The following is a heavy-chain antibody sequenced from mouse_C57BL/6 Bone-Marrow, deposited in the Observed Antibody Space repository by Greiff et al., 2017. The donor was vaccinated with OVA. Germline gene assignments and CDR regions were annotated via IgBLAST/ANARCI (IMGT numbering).Heavy chain of an antibody. D-gene: IGHD2-4*01. V-gene: IGHV1-81*01. J-gene: IGHJ3*01. Sequence: LVESGAELARPGASVKLSCKASGYTFTSYGISWVKQRTGQGLEWIGEIYPRSGNTYYNEKFKGKATLTADKSSSTAYMELRSLTSEDSAVYFCAREGLRGFAYWGQGTLVTVSA. CDR3: AREGLRGFAY. CDR1: GYTFTSYG. CDR2: IYPRSGNT.